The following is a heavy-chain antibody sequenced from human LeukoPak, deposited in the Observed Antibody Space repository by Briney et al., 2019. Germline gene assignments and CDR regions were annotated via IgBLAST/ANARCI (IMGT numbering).Heavy chain of an antibody. V-gene: IGHV3-21*01. CDR3: ARVAGGIIVPAENDY. J-gene: IGHJ4*02. D-gene: IGHD2-2*01. CDR2: ISSSSSYI. Sequence: GRSLRLSCAASGFTFSSYAMHWVRQAPGKGLEWVSSISSSSSYIYYADSVKGRFTISRDNAKNSLYLQMNSLRAEDTAVYYCARVAGGIIVPAENDYWGQGTLVTVSS. CDR1: GFTFSSYA.